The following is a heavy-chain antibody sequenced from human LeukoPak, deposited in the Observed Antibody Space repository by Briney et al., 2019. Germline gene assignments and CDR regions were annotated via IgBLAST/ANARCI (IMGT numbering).Heavy chain of an antibody. CDR3: ARDPVIYYYGSGSLVH. J-gene: IGHJ4*02. CDR2: IKQDGSEK. D-gene: IGHD3-10*01. V-gene: IGHV3-7*01. CDR1: GFTFSSYW. Sequence: GGSLRLSCAASGFTFSSYWMSWVRQAPGKGLEWVANIKQDGSEKYYVDSVKGRFTISRDNSKNTLYLQMNSLRAEDTAVYYCARDPVIYYYGSGSLVHWGQGTLVTVSS.